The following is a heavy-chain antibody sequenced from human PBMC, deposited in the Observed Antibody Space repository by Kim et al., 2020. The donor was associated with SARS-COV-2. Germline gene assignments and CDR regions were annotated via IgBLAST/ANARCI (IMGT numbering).Heavy chain of an antibody. J-gene: IGHJ4*02. CDR2: INTKKGDT. CDR3: VRGTWGDVNDY. V-gene: IGHV1-18*01. D-gene: IGHD3-16*01. CDR1: CDTSTTSG. Sequence: ASVKVSCTTSCDTSTTSGFSWVRQAPGQGLEWMGWINTKKGDTNYVQKFQDRVTMTTDSSMTAAYMELRSLTYEDTAVYYCVRGTWGDVNDYWGQGTLVT.